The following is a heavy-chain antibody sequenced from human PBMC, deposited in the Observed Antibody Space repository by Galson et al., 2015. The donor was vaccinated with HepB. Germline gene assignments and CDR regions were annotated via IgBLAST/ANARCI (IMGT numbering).Heavy chain of an antibody. CDR1: GFSFTSYG. V-gene: IGHV3-33*08. D-gene: IGHD3-10*01. Sequence: SLRLSCAASGFSFTSYGMHWVRQAPGKGLEWVAVIWHDGSNEYYADSVKGRFSISRDNSKNTVFLQMNSLRAEDTAVYYCARDSRSERQWFGEESLEYWGQGTLVTVSS. CDR3: ARDSRSERQWFGEESLEY. J-gene: IGHJ4*02. CDR2: IWHDGSNE.